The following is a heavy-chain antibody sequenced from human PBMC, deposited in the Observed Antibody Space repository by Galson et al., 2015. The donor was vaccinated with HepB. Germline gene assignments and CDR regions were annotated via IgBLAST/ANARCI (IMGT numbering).Heavy chain of an antibody. D-gene: IGHD3-16*01. CDR1: GFTFSSYS. Sequence: SLRLSCAASGFTFSSYSMNWVRQAPGKGLEWVSSISSSSSYIYYADSVKGRFTISRDNAKNSLYLQMNGLRAEDTAVYYCASQTLWGVYFDYWGQGTLVTVSS. CDR3: ASQTLWGVYFDY. V-gene: IGHV3-21*01. CDR2: ISSSSSYI. J-gene: IGHJ4*02.